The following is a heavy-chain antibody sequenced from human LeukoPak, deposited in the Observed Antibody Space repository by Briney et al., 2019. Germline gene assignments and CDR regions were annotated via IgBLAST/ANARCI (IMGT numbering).Heavy chain of an antibody. J-gene: IGHJ5*02. CDR3: ARDWVWFGESSPHGFDP. CDR2: INPNSGGT. D-gene: IGHD3-10*01. CDR1: GYTFTGYY. V-gene: IGHV1-2*02. Sequence: ASVKVSCKASGYTFTGYYMHWVRQAPGQGLEWMGWINPNSGGTNYAQKFQGRVTMTRDTSISTAYMELSRLRSDDTAVYYCARDWVWFGESSPHGFDPRGQGTLVTVSS.